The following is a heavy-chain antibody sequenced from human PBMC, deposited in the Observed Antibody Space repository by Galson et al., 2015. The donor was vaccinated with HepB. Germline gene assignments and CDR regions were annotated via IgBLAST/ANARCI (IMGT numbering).Heavy chain of an antibody. CDR1: GFTFSSYG. V-gene: IGHV3-30*18. D-gene: IGHD6-19*01. CDR2: ISYDGSNK. CDR3: AKDIHKTYSSGLFDY. Sequence: SLRLSCAASGFTFSSYGMHWVRQAPGKGLEWVAVISYDGSNKYYADSVKGRFTISRDNSKNTLYLQMNSLRAEDTAVYYCAKDIHKTYSSGLFDYWGQGTLVTVSS. J-gene: IGHJ4*02.